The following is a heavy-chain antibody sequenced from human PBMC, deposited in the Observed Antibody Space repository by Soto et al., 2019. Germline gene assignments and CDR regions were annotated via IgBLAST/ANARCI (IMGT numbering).Heavy chain of an antibody. Sequence: EVQLVDSGGGLVQPGRSLRLSCTASGFTFGDYAMIWVRQDPGKGLEWVGYISSKTYGGTTDYAASVKGRFTISRDDSKSGVYLQMNSLKSEDTAIYYCTRRPPERRGYCSGGSCYPFDYWGQGTQVTVSS. CDR2: ISSKTYGGTT. J-gene: IGHJ4*02. CDR1: GFTFGDYA. D-gene: IGHD2-15*01. CDR3: TRRPPERRGYCSGGSCYPFDY. V-gene: IGHV3-49*04.